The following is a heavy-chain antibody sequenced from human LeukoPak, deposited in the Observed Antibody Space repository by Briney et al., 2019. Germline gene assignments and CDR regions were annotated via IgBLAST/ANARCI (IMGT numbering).Heavy chain of an antibody. J-gene: IGHJ5*02. CDR3: ARSDTAMVTGWFDP. V-gene: IGHV4-59*12. Sequence: PSETLSLTCTVSGGSISSYYWSWIRQPPGKGLEWIGYIYYSGSTNYNPSLKSRVTISVDTSKNQFSLKLSSVTAADTAVYYCARSDTAMVTGWFDPWGQGTLVTVSS. D-gene: IGHD5-18*01. CDR2: IYYSGST. CDR1: GGSISSYY.